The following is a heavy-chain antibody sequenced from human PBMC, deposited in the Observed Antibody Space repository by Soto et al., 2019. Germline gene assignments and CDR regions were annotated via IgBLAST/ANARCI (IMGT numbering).Heavy chain of an antibody. V-gene: IGHV3-73*02. D-gene: IGHD6-13*01. CDR3: AGPGYSNSWYEDYFDY. Sequence: EVQLVESGGGLVQPGGSLKLTCVASGFSSSAAAMHWVRQASGKGLEWVGRIRSKANNFATAYAASVNGRFTISRDDSENTAYLQMNSLKTEDTAVYFCAGPGYSNSWYEDYFDYWGQGTLVTVSS. CDR1: GFSSSAAA. CDR2: IRSKANNFAT. J-gene: IGHJ4*02.